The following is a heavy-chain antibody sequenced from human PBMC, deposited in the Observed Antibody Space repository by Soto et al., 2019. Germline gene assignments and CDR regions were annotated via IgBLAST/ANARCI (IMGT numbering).Heavy chain of an antibody. D-gene: IGHD2-15*01. J-gene: IGHJ4*02. V-gene: IGHV3-23*01. CDR1: GFTFSSYA. Sequence: PWGSLRLSCASSGFTFSSYAMSWVRQAPGKGLEWVSAISGSGGSTYYADSVKGRFTISRDNSKNTLYLQMNSLRAEDTAVYYCAKGYLGVVVAATDYWGQGTLVTVSS. CDR3: AKGYLGVVVAATDY. CDR2: ISGSGGST.